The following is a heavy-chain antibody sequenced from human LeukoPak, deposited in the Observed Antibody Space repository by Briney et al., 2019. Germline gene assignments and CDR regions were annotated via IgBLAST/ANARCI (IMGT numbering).Heavy chain of an antibody. CDR1: GGSISSGGYS. CDR2: IYHSGST. CDR3: ARGELIPNYGSGSFFDY. V-gene: IGHV4-30-2*01. J-gene: IGHJ4*02. Sequence: SQTLSLTCAVSGGSISSGGYSWSWIRQPPGKGLEWIGYIYHSGSTYYNPSLKSRVTISVDRSKNQFSLKLSSVTAADTVVYYCARGELIPNYGSGSFFDYWGQGTLVTVSS. D-gene: IGHD3-10*01.